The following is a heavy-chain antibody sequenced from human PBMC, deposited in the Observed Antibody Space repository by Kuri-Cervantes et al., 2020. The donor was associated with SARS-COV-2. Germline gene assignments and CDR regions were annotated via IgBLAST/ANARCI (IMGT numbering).Heavy chain of an antibody. D-gene: IGHD6-6*01. J-gene: IGHJ4*02. CDR2: INPKSGGT. Sequence: ASVKVSCKASGYTFTGYYMHWVRQAPGQGPEWMGWINPKSGGTNYAQKFQGRVTMTRDTSISTAYMELSRLRSDDTAVYYCARDPGASSSDYFDYWGQGTPVTVSS. V-gene: IGHV1-2*02. CDR1: GYTFTGYY. CDR3: ARDPGASSSDYFDY.